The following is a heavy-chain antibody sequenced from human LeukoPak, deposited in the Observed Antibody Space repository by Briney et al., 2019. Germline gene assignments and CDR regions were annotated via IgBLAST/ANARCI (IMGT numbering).Heavy chain of an antibody. J-gene: IGHJ3*02. CDR3: AREDGIVGATSAFDI. D-gene: IGHD1-26*01. V-gene: IGHV3-21*01. CDR1: GFTFSTYT. Sequence: GGFLRLSCAASGFTFSTYTMNWVRQAPGKGLEWVSSINGRSNYIYYADSVKGRFTISRDNAKNSLYLQMNSLRAEDTAVYYCAREDGIVGATSAFDIWGQGTMVTVSS. CDR2: INGRSNYI.